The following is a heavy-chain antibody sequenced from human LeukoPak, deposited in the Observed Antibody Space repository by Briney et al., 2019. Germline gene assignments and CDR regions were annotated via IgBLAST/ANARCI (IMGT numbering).Heavy chain of an antibody. CDR3: AELGITMIGGV. Sequence: GGSLRLSCAASGFNFCSYEMNWVRQAPGKGLEWVSYISSRGSTIYYADSVKGRFTISRDNAKNSLYLQMNSLRAEDTAVYYCAELGITMIGGVWGKGTTVTISS. D-gene: IGHD3-10*02. V-gene: IGHV3-48*03. CDR1: GFNFCSYE. CDR2: ISSRGSTI. J-gene: IGHJ6*04.